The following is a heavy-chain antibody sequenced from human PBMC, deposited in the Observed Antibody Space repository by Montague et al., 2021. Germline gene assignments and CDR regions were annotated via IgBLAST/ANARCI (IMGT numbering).Heavy chain of an antibody. D-gene: IGHD5-18*01. Sequence: SETLSLTRTASGGSISSFYWSWIRQPPEKGLEFIAYIYYSGIAGGNTNYNHSLRSRVTISVDTSKKQLSLQLTSVTTADTAVYYCARGRGNSYVSFDSWGQGTLITVSS. CDR3: ARGRGNSYVSFDS. CDR2: IYYSGIAGGNT. J-gene: IGHJ4*02. CDR1: GGSISSFY. V-gene: IGHV4-59*13.